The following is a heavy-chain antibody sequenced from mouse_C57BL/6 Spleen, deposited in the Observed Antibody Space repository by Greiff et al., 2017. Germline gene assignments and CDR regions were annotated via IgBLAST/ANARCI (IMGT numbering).Heavy chain of an antibody. D-gene: IGHD1-1*01. CDR2: FYPRSGNT. CDR3: ASLITTVVARDFDY. J-gene: IGHJ2*01. CDR1: GYTFTSYG. Sequence: QVQLQQSGAELARPGASVKLSCKASGYTFTSYGISWVKQRTGQGLEWIGEFYPRSGNTYYNEKFKGKATLTADKSSSTAYMELRSLTSEDSAVYFCASLITTVVARDFDYWGQGTTLTVSS. V-gene: IGHV1-81*01.